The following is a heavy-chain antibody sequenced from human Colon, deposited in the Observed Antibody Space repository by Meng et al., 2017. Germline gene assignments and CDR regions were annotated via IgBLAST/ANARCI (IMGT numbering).Heavy chain of an antibody. CDR3: ASGRKYCSSTSCYGQFDY. D-gene: IGHD2-2*01. CDR1: GGSYSSCNL. V-gene: IGHV4-4*02. CDR2: SYHSGST. Sequence: VPLQDPGPGLVKPSGTRSLTCAVSGGSYSSCNLWSWFRQPPGKGLVWIGESYHSGSTNYNPYLKSRVTISVDKSKNQFSLKLSSVPAADTAVYYCASGRKYCSSTSCYGQFDYWGQGTLVTVSS. J-gene: IGHJ4*02.